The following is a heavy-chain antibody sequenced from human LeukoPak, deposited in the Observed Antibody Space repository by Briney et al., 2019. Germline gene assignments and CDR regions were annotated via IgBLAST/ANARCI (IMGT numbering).Heavy chain of an antibody. D-gene: IGHD2-8*02. CDR2: ILYGGSS. Sequence: SETLSLTCSVSGYSINSQYWRWIRQPPGKELEWIGYILYGGSSSYNPSLRSRVTMSFYTSKNQFSLQLSSVTTADTAVYYCARGIPLANLVFDFWGQGTLVAVSS. CDR1: GYSINSQY. CDR3: ARGIPLANLVFDF. V-gene: IGHV4-59*11. J-gene: IGHJ4*02.